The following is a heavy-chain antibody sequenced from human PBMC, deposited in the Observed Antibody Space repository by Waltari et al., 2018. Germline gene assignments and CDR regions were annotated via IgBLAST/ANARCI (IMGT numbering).Heavy chain of an antibody. V-gene: IGHV1-2*02. CDR3: ARGPATADFDY. CDR2: INPNSGDT. J-gene: IGHJ4*02. D-gene: IGHD2-2*01. Sequence: QVQLVQSGAAMKTPGASVKVSCKASGYTFTGYLMHWMRQAPGQGLEWMGWINPNSGDTKYAQKFQGRVTMTRDTSISTAYMELSRLTSDDTAVYYCARGPATADFDYWGQGTLVTVSS. CDR1: GYTFTGYL.